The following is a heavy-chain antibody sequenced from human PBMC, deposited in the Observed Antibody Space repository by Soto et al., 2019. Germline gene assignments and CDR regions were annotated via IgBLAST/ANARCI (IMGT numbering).Heavy chain of an antibody. CDR1: GFTFSSYG. V-gene: IGHV3-30*18. CDR3: AKEFGLYSSGWYRHLGY. D-gene: IGHD6-19*01. Sequence: QVQLVESGGGVVQPGRSLRLSCAASGFTFSSYGMHWVRQAPGKGLEWVAVISYDGSNKYYADSVKGRFTISRDNSKNTRYLQMCSLRAEDTAVYYCAKEFGLYSSGWYRHLGYWGQGTLVTVSS. J-gene: IGHJ4*02. CDR2: ISYDGSNK.